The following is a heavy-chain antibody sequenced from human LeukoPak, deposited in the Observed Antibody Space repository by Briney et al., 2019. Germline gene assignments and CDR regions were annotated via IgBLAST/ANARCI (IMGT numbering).Heavy chain of an antibody. D-gene: IGHD3-22*01. CDR2: ISYDGSNK. CDR1: GFTFSSCG. Sequence: PGGSLRLSCSASGFTFSSCGVHWVRRAPGKGLEWMAVISYDGSNKYYADSVKGRFTISRDNSKNTLYLQMNSLRAEDTAVYYCAKDQGYYDTSGKPLDCWGQGTLVTVSS. V-gene: IGHV3-30*18. J-gene: IGHJ4*02. CDR3: AKDQGYYDTSGKPLDC.